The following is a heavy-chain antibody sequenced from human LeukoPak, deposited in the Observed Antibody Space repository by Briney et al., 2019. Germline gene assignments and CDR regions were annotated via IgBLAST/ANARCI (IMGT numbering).Heavy chain of an antibody. J-gene: IGHJ5*02. CDR3: VRIPNSANFPNWFDP. D-gene: IGHD4/OR15-4a*01. CDR1: GFTFSTYT. V-gene: IGHV3-21*06. Sequence: GGSLRLSCAASGFTFSTYTMNWVRQAPGEGLEWVSSISGSSSYIYYADSVKGRFTISRDNAKNSLYLQMNSLRGDDTAVYYCVRIPNSANFPNWFDPWGQGTPVTVSS. CDR2: ISGSSSYI.